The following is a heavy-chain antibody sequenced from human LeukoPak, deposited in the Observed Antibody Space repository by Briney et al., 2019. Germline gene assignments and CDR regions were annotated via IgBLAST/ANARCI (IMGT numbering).Heavy chain of an antibody. V-gene: IGHV3-7*01. J-gene: IGHJ4*02. Sequence: PGGSLRLSCAASGFTFSNYWMTWVRQGPGEGLEWLANINLDGSETHFVDSVKGRFTISRENAKNSLSLQMSGLRVEDTAVYYCARCYSDWLRWGQGTQVSVCS. CDR2: INLDGSET. D-gene: IGHD4-11*01. CDR3: ARCYSDWLR. CDR1: GFTFSNYW.